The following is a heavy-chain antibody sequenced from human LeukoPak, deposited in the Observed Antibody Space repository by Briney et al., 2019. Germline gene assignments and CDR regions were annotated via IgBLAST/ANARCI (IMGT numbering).Heavy chain of an antibody. D-gene: IGHD4-17*01. CDR3: TKGTGDHYGDYVDS. Sequence: GGSLRLSCTASGFTFSSYAMNWVRQAPGKGLEWASSISGSGGIPYYADSVKGRFTISRDNSKHTLSLQMNSLRAEDTAVYYCTKGTGDHYGDYVDSWGQGTLVTVSS. CDR1: GFTFSSYA. CDR2: ISGSGGIP. V-gene: IGHV3-23*01. J-gene: IGHJ4*02.